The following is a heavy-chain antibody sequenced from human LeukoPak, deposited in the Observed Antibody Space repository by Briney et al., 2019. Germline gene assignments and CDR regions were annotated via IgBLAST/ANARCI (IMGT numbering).Heavy chain of an antibody. CDR2: INSDGTST. CDR1: GFTFSIYW. J-gene: IGHJ5*02. CDR3: ARGQEGFDP. V-gene: IGHV3-74*03. Sequence: GGSLRLSCAASGFTFSIYWMYWVRQAPGKGLVWVSRINSDGTSTTYADSVMGRFTISRDNAKNTLYLQMNSLRAEDTAVYYCARGQEGFDPWGQGTLVTVSS.